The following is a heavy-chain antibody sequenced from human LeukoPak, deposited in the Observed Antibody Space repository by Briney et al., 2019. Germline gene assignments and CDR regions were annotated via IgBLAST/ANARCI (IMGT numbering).Heavy chain of an antibody. Sequence: GGSLRLSCAASGFTFSDYYMSWVRQAPGKGLEWVSYISSSSSYTNYADSVKGRFTISRDNAKNSLYLQMNSLRAEDTAVYYCARGQWLAPFDYWGQGTLVTVSS. J-gene: IGHJ4*02. CDR2: ISSSSSYT. V-gene: IGHV3-11*03. CDR1: GFTFSDYY. D-gene: IGHD6-19*01. CDR3: ARGQWLAPFDY.